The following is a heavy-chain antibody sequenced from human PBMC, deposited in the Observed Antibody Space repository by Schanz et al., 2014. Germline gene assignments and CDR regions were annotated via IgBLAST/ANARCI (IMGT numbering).Heavy chain of an antibody. CDR1: EYTFTRHY. J-gene: IGHJ4*02. CDR3: ARGLVRYFAY. Sequence: QVQWVQSGADVKKPGTAVKVSCKASEYTFTRHYMHWVRQAPGQGLEWMGIIHSTGGTTSHAQKFQGRVTMTRDTSISTAYMELSRLRSDDTAVYYCARGLVRYFAYWGQGTLVTVSS. D-gene: IGHD2-8*02. V-gene: IGHV1-46*01. CDR2: IHSTGGTT.